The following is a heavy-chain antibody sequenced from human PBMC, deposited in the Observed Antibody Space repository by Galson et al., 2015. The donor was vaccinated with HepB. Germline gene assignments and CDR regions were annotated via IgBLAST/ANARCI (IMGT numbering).Heavy chain of an antibody. CDR2: LSGGGYST. CDR1: GFTFSSHA. Sequence: SLRLSCAASGFTFSSHAMGWVRQAPGKGLEWVSVLSGGGYSTYYVASVKGRFTISRDNSKNTMYMQMNSLRADDSAVYYCARTCGDTCCGTFDYWGLGTLVTVSS. D-gene: IGHD2-21*02. J-gene: IGHJ4*02. CDR3: ARTCGDTCCGTFDY. V-gene: IGHV3-23*01.